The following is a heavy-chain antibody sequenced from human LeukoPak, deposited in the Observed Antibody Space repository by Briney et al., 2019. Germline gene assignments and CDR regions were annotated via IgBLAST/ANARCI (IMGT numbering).Heavy chain of an antibody. CDR3: VNQISGWVY. J-gene: IGHJ4*02. D-gene: IGHD6-19*01. Sequence: GGSLRLSCSASGFTFSSLAMHWVRQAPGKGLEYVSGISPNGGSTNYADSVKARFSISRDNSKNTLYLQMSSLRPEDAAVYYCVNQISGWVYWGQGTLVTVSS. CDR2: ISPNGGST. V-gene: IGHV3-64D*06. CDR1: GFTFSSLA.